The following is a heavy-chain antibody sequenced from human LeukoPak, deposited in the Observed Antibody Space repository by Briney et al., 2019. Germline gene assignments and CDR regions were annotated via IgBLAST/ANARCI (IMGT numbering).Heavy chain of an antibody. Sequence: GGSLRLSCAASGFTFSNYAMGWVRQTEKGLEWVSGISGGGGSTYYAGSAKGRFTISRDNSKNTLYLQMNSLRADDTAIYDCAKEVGDYGPPHDAFDIWGQGTRVTVSS. V-gene: IGHV3-23*01. D-gene: IGHD4-17*01. CDR1: GFTFSNYA. CDR2: ISGGGGST. J-gene: IGHJ3*02. CDR3: AKEVGDYGPPHDAFDI.